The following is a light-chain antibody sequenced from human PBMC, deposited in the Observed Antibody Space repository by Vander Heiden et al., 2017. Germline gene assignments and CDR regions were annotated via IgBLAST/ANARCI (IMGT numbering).Light chain of an antibody. V-gene: IGKV1-5*03. Sequence: DIQMTQSPSTLSASVADRVTITCRASQSISSWLAWYQQKPGKAPKLLIYKASSLESGVPSRFSGSGSGTEFTLTISSLQPDDFATYYCQQYNSYPSTFGQGTKLEIK. CDR2: KAS. J-gene: IGKJ2*02. CDR3: QQYNSYPST. CDR1: QSISSW.